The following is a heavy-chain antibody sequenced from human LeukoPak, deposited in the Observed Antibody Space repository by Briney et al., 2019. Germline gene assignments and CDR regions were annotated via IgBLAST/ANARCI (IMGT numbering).Heavy chain of an antibody. J-gene: IGHJ6*03. D-gene: IGHD1-26*01. CDR1: GDIFNSYS. CDR3: ARLGRSRGSLPNSYYYMDV. CDR2: IIPIFGSA. V-gene: IGHV1-69*05. Sequence: GASVKVSCKASGDIFNSYSISWVRQAPGQGLEWMGGIIPIFGSANYAQKFQGRVTITTDQSTTTAYMELSSLSSEDTAVYYCARLGRSRGSLPNSYYYMDVWGKGTTVTVSS.